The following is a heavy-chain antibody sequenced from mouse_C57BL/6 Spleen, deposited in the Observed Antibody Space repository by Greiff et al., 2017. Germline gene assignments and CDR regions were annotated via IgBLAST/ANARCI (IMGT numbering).Heavy chain of an antibody. CDR1: GYSFTDYN. J-gene: IGHJ2*01. V-gene: IGHV1-39*01. D-gene: IGHD2-1*01. CDR3: ASLYYGNYEDYFDY. Sequence: VQLKESGPELVKPGASVKISCKASGYSFTDYNMNWVKQSNGKSLEWIGVINPNYGTTSYNQKFKGKATLTVDQSSSTAYMQLNSLTSEDSAVYYCASLYYGNYEDYFDYWGQGTTLTVSS. CDR2: INPNYGTT.